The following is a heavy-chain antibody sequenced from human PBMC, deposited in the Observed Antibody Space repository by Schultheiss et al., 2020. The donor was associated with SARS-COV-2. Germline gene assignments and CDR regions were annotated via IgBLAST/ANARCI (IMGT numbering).Heavy chain of an antibody. CDR1: GFTFSSYA. CDR3: ARHGYDSSGYYYDGFDY. Sequence: GGSLRLSCAASGFTFSSYAMSWVRQAPGKGLEWVSVIYSGGSTYYADSVKGRFTISRDNSKNTLYLQMNSLRAEDTAVYYCARHGYDSSGYYYDGFDYWGQGTLVTVSS. J-gene: IGHJ4*02. D-gene: IGHD3-22*01. V-gene: IGHV3-66*04. CDR2: IYSGGST.